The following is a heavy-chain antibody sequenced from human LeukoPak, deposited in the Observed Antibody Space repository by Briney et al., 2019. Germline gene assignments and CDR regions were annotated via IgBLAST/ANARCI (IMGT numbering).Heavy chain of an antibody. Sequence: GGSLRLSCAASGLTFSSYEMNWVRQAPGKGLEWVSYISSSGSTIYYADSVKGRFTISRDNAKNSLYLQMNSLRAEDTAVYYCARDQPETTVTTRSAFDIWGQGTMVTVSS. CDR2: ISSSGSTI. D-gene: IGHD4-17*01. V-gene: IGHV3-48*03. J-gene: IGHJ3*02. CDR3: ARDQPETTVTTRSAFDI. CDR1: GLTFSSYE.